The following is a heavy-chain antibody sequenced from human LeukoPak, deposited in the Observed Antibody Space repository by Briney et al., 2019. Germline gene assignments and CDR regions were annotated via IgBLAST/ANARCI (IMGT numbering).Heavy chain of an antibody. V-gene: IGHV1-69*04. CDR3: ARSLVVDRATFDY. Sequence: GASVKVSCKASGYTFTSYGISWVRQAPGQGLEWMGRIIPILGIANYAQKFQGRVTITADKSTSTAYMELSSLRSEDTAVYYCARSLVVDRATFDYWGQGTLVTVSS. CDR2: IIPILGIA. CDR1: GYTFTSYG. J-gene: IGHJ4*02. D-gene: IGHD2-15*01.